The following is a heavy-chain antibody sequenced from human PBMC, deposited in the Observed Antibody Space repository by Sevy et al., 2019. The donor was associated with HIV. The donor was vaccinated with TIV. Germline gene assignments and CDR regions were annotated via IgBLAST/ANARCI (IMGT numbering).Heavy chain of an antibody. CDR2: IYFSGST. Sequence: SETLSLTCTVSGDSISNNNFYWGWIRRPPGKGLEWIGSIYFSGSTYYSTSLKSRVTISVDTSKNQFSLNLNSMTAADAAVYYCARNPQWPLLDYLDYWGQGILVTVSS. CDR1: GDSISNNNFY. J-gene: IGHJ4*02. V-gene: IGHV4-39*01. D-gene: IGHD6-19*01. CDR3: ARNPQWPLLDYLDY.